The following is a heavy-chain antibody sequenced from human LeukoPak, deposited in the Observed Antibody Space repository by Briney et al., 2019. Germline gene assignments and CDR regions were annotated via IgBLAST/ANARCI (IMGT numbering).Heavy chain of an antibody. D-gene: IGHD3-22*01. V-gene: IGHV3-21*01. CDR3: ARDYYDSSGYYLEDY. Sequence: GGSLRLSCAASGFTFRSYSMNWVRQAPGKGLEWVSLIGSSSSYIYYADSVKGRFTISRDNAKNSLYLQMNSLRAEDTAVYYCARDYYDSSGYYLEDYWGQGTLVTVSS. CDR2: IGSSSSYI. CDR1: GFTFRSYS. J-gene: IGHJ4*02.